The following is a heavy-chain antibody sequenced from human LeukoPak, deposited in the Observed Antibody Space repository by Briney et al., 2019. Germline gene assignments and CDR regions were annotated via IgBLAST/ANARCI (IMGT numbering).Heavy chain of an antibody. D-gene: IGHD1-26*01. CDR1: GFTFSSYG. Sequence: GGSLRLSCAASGFTFSSYGMSWVRQAPGKGLEWVSAISGSDGSTYYADSVKGRFTISRDNSKNTLYLQLNSLRAEDTAVYYCAKRISGSYLDYWGQGTLVTVSS. CDR2: ISGSDGST. V-gene: IGHV3-23*01. CDR3: AKRISGSYLDY. J-gene: IGHJ4*02.